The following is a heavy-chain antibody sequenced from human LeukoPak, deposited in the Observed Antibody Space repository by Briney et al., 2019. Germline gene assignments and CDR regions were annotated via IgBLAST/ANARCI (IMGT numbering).Heavy chain of an antibody. CDR1: GGSISSYY. V-gene: IGHV4-4*07. CDR2: IYTSGST. D-gene: IGHD3-22*01. CDR3: ATHSWEDSSGYSRADAFDI. J-gene: IGHJ3*02. Sequence: TSETLSLTCTVSGGSISSYYWSWIRQPAGKGLEWIGRIYTSGSTNYNPSLKSRVTMSVDTSNNQFSLKLSPVTAADTAVYYCATHSWEDSSGYSRADAFDIWGQGTMVTVSS.